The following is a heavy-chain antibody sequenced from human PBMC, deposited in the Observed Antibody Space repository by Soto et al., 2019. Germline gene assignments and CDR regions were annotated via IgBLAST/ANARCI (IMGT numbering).Heavy chain of an antibody. CDR1: GYSFTSYW. Sequence: GESLKVSCKGSGYSFTSYWIGWVRQMPGKGLEWMGIIYPGDSDTRYSPSFQGQVTISADKSISTAYLQWNSLKASDTAMYYCARPRSSSRNYYGMDVWGQGTTVTVSS. J-gene: IGHJ6*02. D-gene: IGHD6-13*01. V-gene: IGHV5-51*01. CDR3: ARPRSSSRNYYGMDV. CDR2: IYPGDSDT.